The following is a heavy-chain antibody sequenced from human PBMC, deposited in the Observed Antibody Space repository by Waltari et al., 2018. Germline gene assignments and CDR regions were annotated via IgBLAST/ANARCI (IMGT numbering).Heavy chain of an antibody. Sequence: QVQLQQWGAGLLKPSETLSLTCAVYGGSFSGYYWRWIRQPPGKGLEWIGEINHSGSTNYNPSLKSRVTISVDTSKNQFSLKLSSVTAADTAVYYCAKLNSNYYYYYMDVWGKGTTVTISS. CDR1: GGSFSGYY. D-gene: IGHD4-4*01. J-gene: IGHJ6*03. CDR3: AKLNSNYYYYYMDV. CDR2: INHSGST. V-gene: IGHV4-34*01.